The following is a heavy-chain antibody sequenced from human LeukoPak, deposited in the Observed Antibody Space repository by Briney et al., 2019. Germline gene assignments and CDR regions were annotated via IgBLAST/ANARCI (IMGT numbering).Heavy chain of an antibody. Sequence: GGSLRLSCAASGFTFSSHGMHWVRQAPGKGLEWVANIKQDGIGKNYVDSVKGRFTISRDNAKNSLYLQMNSLRAEDTAVYYCARDNLGILDYWGQGTLVTVAS. D-gene: IGHD7-27*01. CDR1: GFTFSSHG. V-gene: IGHV3-7*01. CDR2: IKQDGIGK. CDR3: ARDNLGILDY. J-gene: IGHJ4*02.